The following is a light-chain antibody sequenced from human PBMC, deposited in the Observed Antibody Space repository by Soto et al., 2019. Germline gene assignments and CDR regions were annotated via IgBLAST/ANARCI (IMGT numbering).Light chain of an antibody. Sequence: AIQLTQSPSTLSASVGDRVTITCRASQSISSSLAWYQQKPGKAPKLLISAASSLRSGVPSRFSGSGSGTDFTLTISTLQPEDFATYYCQQYNSYSCTFGQGTKVEIK. CDR1: QSISSS. CDR2: AAS. V-gene: IGKV1-13*02. CDR3: QQYNSYSCT. J-gene: IGKJ1*01.